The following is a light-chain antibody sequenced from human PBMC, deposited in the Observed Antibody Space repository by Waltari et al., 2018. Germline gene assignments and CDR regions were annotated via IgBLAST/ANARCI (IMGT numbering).Light chain of an antibody. V-gene: IGLV4-69*01. Sequence: QLVLTQSPSASASLGASVKLTCTLDSGHSGNIVAWLQQQPEKGPRYLMKINSDGSHSKGDEIPDRFSGSSSGTERYLTISSVQSEDEADYYCQTGGHGTWVFGGGTKLSVL. CDR1: SGHSGNI. CDR2: INSDGSH. J-gene: IGLJ3*02. CDR3: QTGGHGTWV.